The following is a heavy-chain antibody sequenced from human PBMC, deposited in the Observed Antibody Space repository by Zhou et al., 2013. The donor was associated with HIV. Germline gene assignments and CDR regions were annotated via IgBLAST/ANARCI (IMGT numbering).Heavy chain of an antibody. CDR3: ARDGGIDWDDSGSEF. D-gene: IGHD1-1*01. CDR2: IIPIFGPA. J-gene: IGHJ4*02. Sequence: QVQLVQSGAEVKKPGSSVKVSCKTSGDTFSSYAITWVRQAPGQGLEWMGRIIPIFGPAIYAQKFQGRVSITADESTSTAYMELNSITSEDSAVYYCARDGGIDWDDSGSEFWGQGTLVTVSS. CDR1: GDTFSSYA. V-gene: IGHV1-69*13.